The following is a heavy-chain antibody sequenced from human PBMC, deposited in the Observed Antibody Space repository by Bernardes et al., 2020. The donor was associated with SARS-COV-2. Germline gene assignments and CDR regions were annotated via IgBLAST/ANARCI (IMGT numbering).Heavy chain of an antibody. CDR3: ARAWMGRGTADY. CDR2: IRADGTAI. V-gene: IGHV3-74*01. D-gene: IGHD3-10*01. Sequence: GSLRRSCAASGFTFKDFWMHWVRQAPGKGLVWVSLIRADGTAISYADSVKGRFTVSRDNAKNTLYLQMNSLRPEDTGVYYCARAWMGRGTADYWGQGTLVTVSS. CDR1: GFTFKDFW. J-gene: IGHJ4*02.